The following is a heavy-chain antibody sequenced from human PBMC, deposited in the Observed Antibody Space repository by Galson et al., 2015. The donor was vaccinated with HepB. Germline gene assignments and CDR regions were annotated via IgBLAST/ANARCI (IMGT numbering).Heavy chain of an antibody. Sequence: SLRLSCAASGFTFSRYGMSWVRQAPGKGLEWVSSIRGSGEKTYSAESMKGRVTTSRDNSKNTLFLQINSLRADDTAVYYCARGGWGSPDSFYYYGLDVWGQGTTVTVSS. CDR3: ARGGWGSPDSFYYYGLDV. V-gene: IGHV3-23*01. J-gene: IGHJ6*02. CDR2: IRGSGEKT. D-gene: IGHD7-27*01. CDR1: GFTFSRYG.